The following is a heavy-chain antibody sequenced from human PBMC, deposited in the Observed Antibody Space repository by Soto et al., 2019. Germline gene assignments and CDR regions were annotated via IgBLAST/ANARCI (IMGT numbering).Heavy chain of an antibody. D-gene: IGHD4-4*01. CDR1: GHTVPSIV. Sequence: KVSGKAAGHTVPSIVISWVRQARGQGLEWMGWISAYNGNTNYAQKLQGRVTMTTDTSTSTAYMELRSLRSDDTAVYYCARDPAYTPGNNWFDPWGQGTLVTVSS. V-gene: IGHV1-18*01. J-gene: IGHJ5*02. CDR3: ARDPAYTPGNNWFDP. CDR2: ISAYNGNT.